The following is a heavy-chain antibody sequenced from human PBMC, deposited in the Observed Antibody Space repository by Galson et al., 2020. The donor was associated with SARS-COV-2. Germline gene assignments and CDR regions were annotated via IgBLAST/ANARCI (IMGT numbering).Heavy chain of an antibody. J-gene: IGHJ5*02. CDR1: GFTFSNAW. Sequence: AGSLRLSCAASGFTFSNAWMNWVRQAPGKGLEWVGRIKIKTDGGTTDYAAPVKDRFTISRDDSKNTLYLQMNTLKTEDTAVYYCAPRGFDPWGQGTLVTVSS. CDR2: IKIKTDGGTT. CDR3: APRGFDP. V-gene: IGHV3-15*01.